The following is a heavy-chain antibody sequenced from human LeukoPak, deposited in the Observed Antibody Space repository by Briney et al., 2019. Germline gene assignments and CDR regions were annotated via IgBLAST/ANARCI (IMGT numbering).Heavy chain of an antibody. D-gene: IGHD3-22*01. V-gene: IGHV1-46*01. CDR2: INPSGGST. J-gene: IGHJ4*02. CDR3: ARGAYYYDSSGYYYRSPRAYYFDY. Sequence: ASVKVSCKASGYTFTSYYMHWVRQAPGQGLEWMGIINPSGGSTSYAQKFQGRVTMTTDTSTSTAYMELRSLRSDDTAVYYCARGAYYYDSSGYYYRSPRAYYFDYWGQGTLVTVSS. CDR1: GYTFTSYY.